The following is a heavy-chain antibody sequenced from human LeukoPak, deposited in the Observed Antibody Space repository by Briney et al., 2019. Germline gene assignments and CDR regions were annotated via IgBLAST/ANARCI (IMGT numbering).Heavy chain of an antibody. J-gene: IGHJ4*02. CDR3: ARDAGIVRFLEWFDY. CDR1: GYTFTGYY. D-gene: IGHD3-3*01. V-gene: IGHV1-2*02. CDR2: INPNSGGT. Sequence: ASVKVSCKASGYTFTGYYMHWVRQAPGQGLEWMGWINPNSGGTNYAQKFQGRVTMTRDTSISTAYMELSRLRSDDTAVYYCARDAGIVRFLEWFDYWGQGTLVTVSS.